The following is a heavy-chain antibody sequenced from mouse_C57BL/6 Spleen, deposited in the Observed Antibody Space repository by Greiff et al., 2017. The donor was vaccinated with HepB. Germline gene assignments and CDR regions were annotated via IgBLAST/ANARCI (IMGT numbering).Heavy chain of an antibody. V-gene: IGHV1-80*01. Sequence: VKLQESGAELVKPGASVKISCKASGYAFSSYWMNWVKQRPGKGLEWIGQIYPGDGDTNYNGKFKGKATLTADKSSSTAYMQLSSLTSEDSAVYFCARSRYYDSFDYWGQGTTLTVSS. D-gene: IGHD2-4*01. CDR2: IYPGDGDT. CDR3: ARSRYYDSFDY. CDR1: GYAFSSYW. J-gene: IGHJ2*01.